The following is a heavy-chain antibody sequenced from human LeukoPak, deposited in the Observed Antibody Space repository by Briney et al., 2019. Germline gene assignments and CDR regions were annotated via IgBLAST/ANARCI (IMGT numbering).Heavy chain of an antibody. D-gene: IGHD5-12*01. CDR1: GGTFSSYA. V-gene: IGHV1-69*01. CDR2: IIPIFGTA. J-gene: IGHJ4*02. Sequence: GASVKVSCKASGGTFSSYAISWVRQAPGQGLEWMGGIIPIFGTANYAQEFQGRVTITADESTSTAYMELSSLRPEDTAVYYCARDSRSGYDSGFDYWGQGTLVTVSS. CDR3: ARDSRSGYDSGFDY.